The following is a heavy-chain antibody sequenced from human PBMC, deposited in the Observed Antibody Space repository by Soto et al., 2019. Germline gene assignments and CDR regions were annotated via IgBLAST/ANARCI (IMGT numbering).Heavy chain of an antibody. CDR2: INPNSGGT. CDR1: GGTFSSYA. CDR3: AMAPEHYFDY. J-gene: IGHJ4*02. Sequence: GASLKFSCKDSGGTFSSYAISWVRQAPGQGLEWMGGINPNSGGTNYAQKFQGRVTMTRDTSISTAYMELSRLRSDDTAVYYCAMAPEHYFDYWGQGTLGTV. V-gene: IGHV1-2*02.